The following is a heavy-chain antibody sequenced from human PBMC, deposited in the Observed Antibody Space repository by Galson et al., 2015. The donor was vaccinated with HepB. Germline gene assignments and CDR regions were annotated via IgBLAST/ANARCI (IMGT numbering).Heavy chain of an antibody. CDR2: INAGNGNT. CDR1: GYTFTSYA. Sequence: SVKVSCKASGYTFTSYAMHWVRQAPGQGLEWMGWINAGNGNTKYSQKFQGRVTITRDTSASTAYMELSSLRPEDTAVYYCARETADTALGYWGQGTLVTVSS. J-gene: IGHJ4*02. CDR3: ARETADTALGY. V-gene: IGHV1-3*01. D-gene: IGHD5-18*01.